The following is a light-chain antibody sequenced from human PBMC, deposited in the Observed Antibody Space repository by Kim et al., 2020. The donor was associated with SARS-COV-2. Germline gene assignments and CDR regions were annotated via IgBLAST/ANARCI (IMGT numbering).Light chain of an antibody. CDR3: DSYNNAPLLP. CDR1: HAIANY. CDR2: EAS. J-gene: IGKJ4*01. V-gene: IGKV1-27*01. Sequence: DLQMTQSPSSLSASVGDRVTITCRASHAIANYLAWYQQRPGKVPKLLVSEASTLQSGVPSRFSGSGFATEFTLTINSLQAEDVATYDCDSYNNAPLLPFGGGTKVDIK.